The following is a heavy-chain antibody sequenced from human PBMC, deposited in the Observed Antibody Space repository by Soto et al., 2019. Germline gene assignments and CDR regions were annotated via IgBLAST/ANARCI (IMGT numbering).Heavy chain of an antibody. CDR3: ARLDNSDGSKGYYFDY. V-gene: IGHV4-4*02. CDR2: VHRSGST. D-gene: IGHD6-19*01. J-gene: IGHJ4*02. Sequence: SETLSLTCAVSGGSISSGNWWSWVRQPPGKGLDWIGEVHRSGSTNYNPSLKSRVTISVDESKSQFSLKLSSVNAADTAVYYCARLDNSDGSKGYYFDYWGQGTLVTVSS. CDR1: GGSISSGNW.